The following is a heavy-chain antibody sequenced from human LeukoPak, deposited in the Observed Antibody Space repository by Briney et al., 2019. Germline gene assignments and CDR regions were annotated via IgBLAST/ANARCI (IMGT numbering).Heavy chain of an antibody. D-gene: IGHD3-22*01. CDR1: GFTFSSYA. V-gene: IGHV3-30*01. Sequence: GRSLRLSCAASGFTFSSYAMHWVRQAPGKGLEWVAVISYDGSNKYYADSVKGRFTISRDNSKNTLYLQMNSLRAEDTAVYYCASGGGFYYDSSGENWFDHWGQGTLVTVSS. CDR3: ASGGGFYYDSSGENWFDH. J-gene: IGHJ5*02. CDR2: ISYDGSNK.